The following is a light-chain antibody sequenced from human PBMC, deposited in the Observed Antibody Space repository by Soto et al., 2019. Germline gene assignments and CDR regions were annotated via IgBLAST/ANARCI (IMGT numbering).Light chain of an antibody. CDR3: QQYGDLPWT. Sequence: ALTQSPGTLSLSPWERATLSCRASQSISSSYLAWYQQNAGQAPRLLIYGASSRATGVPDRFSASGSGTDFTLTINRLEPEDFAVYYCQQYGDLPWTFGQGTKVDIK. V-gene: IGKV3-20*01. J-gene: IGKJ1*01. CDR2: GAS. CDR1: QSISSSY.